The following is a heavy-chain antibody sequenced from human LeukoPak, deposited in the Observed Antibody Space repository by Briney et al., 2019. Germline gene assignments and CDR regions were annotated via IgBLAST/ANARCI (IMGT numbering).Heavy chain of an antibody. Sequence: GGSLRFYCVASEFTFSSYNMNWVRQAPGKGLEWVSSISSSSSYIYYADSVRGRFTMSRDNAKNSLYLQMNNLRPEDTAVYYCAREIFWSGFFSNLHFDYWGQGTLVTVSS. V-gene: IGHV3-21*06. CDR3: AREIFWSGFFSNLHFDY. CDR2: ISSSSSYI. D-gene: IGHD3-3*01. CDR1: EFTFSSYN. J-gene: IGHJ4*02.